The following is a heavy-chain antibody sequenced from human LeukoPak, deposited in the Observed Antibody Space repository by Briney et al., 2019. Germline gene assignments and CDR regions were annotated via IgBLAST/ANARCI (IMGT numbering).Heavy chain of an antibody. V-gene: IGHV1-18*01. J-gene: IGHJ5*02. CDR1: GYTFTNYG. CDR2: VSAKTGDT. D-gene: IGHD6-13*01. CDR3: ARVAYSSSWYGDNWFDP. Sequence: ASVKVSCKASGYTFTNYGITWVRQAPGQGLEWMGWVSAKTGDTNYAQKFQGRVTMTTDTSTSTVYMELRSLRSDDTAVYYCARVAYSSSWYGDNWFDPWGQGTLVTVSS.